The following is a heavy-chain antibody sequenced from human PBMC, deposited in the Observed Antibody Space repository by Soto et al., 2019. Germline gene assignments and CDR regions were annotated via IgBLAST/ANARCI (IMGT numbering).Heavy chain of an antibody. CDR2: ISYDGSNK. CDR3: ARDGFGAVGCPWFDP. CDR1: GFTFSSYA. Sequence: GGSLRLSCAASGFTFSSYAMHWVRQAPGKGLEWVAVISYDGSNKYYADSVKGRFTISRDNSKNTLYLQMNSLRAEDTAVYYCARDGFGAVGCPWFDPWGQGTLVTVSS. D-gene: IGHD3-16*01. V-gene: IGHV3-30-3*01. J-gene: IGHJ5*02.